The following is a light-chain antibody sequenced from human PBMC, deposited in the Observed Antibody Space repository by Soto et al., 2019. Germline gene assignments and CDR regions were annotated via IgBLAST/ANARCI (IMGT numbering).Light chain of an antibody. Sequence: EIVLTQSPGTLSLSPGERATLSCRASQSVNSRLAWYQHKPGQAPRLLISGASSRATGIPDRFSGSGSATDFTLTISRLEPEDFALYYCQHYSRSPITFGQGTRLAI. CDR1: QSVNSR. CDR3: QHYSRSPIT. J-gene: IGKJ5*01. V-gene: IGKV3-20*01. CDR2: GAS.